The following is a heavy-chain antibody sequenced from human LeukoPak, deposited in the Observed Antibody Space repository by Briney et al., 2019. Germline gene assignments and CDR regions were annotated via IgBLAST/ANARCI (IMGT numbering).Heavy chain of an antibody. CDR1: GYTFTSYY. J-gene: IGHJ4*02. D-gene: IGHD3-16*01. Sequence: ASVKVSCKASGYTFTSYYIHWVRQAPGQGLEWMGILNPSSGSTSYAQNFQGRVAMTRDTSTSTVHLELSSLRSEDTAVNYCAREKGAEGLDYWGQGTLVTVSS. CDR2: LNPSSGST. V-gene: IGHV1-46*01. CDR3: AREKGAEGLDY.